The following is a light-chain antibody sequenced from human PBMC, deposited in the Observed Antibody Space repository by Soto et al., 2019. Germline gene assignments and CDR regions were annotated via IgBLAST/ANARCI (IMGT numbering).Light chain of an antibody. J-gene: IGKJ1*01. V-gene: IGKV1-12*01. CDR2: AAS. CDR3: QEADSFPRT. Sequence: DLQMTQSPSSVPASVGDRVTITCRASQGVSSSLAWYQQKPGKAPELLIYAASNLRSGVPSRFSGSGSGTDFTLTSSSLQPEDFGTYYCQEADSFPRTFGPGTKVEIK. CDR1: QGVSSS.